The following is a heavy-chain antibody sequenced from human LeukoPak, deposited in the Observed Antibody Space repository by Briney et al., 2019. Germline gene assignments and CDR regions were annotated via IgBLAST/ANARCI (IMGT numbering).Heavy chain of an antibody. CDR1: GFTLSSYE. CDR2: ISSSGSTI. J-gene: IGHJ4*02. CDR3: ARGVAVAHFDY. D-gene: IGHD6-19*01. V-gene: IGHV3-48*03. Sequence: PGGSLRLSCAASGFTLSSYEMNWVRQAPGKGLEWVSYISSSGSTIYYADSVKGRFTISRDNAKNSLYLQMNSLRAEDTAVYYCARGVAVAHFDYWGQGTLVTVSS.